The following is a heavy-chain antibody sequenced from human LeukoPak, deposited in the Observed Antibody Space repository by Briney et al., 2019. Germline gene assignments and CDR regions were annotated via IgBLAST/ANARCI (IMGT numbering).Heavy chain of an antibody. CDR3: ARDRYYDSSGLDY. J-gene: IGHJ4*02. V-gene: IGHV3-30*02. Sequence: GGSLRLSCAASGFTFSSYGMHWVRQAPGKGLEWVAFIRYDGSNKYYADSVKGRFTISRDNSKNTLYLQMNSLRAEDTAVYYCARDRYYDSSGLDYWGQGTLVTVSS. CDR2: IRYDGSNK. CDR1: GFTFSSYG. D-gene: IGHD3-22*01.